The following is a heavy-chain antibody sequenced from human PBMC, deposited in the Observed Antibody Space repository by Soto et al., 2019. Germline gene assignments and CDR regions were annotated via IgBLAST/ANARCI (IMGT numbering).Heavy chain of an antibody. CDR1: GYTFTSYG. J-gene: IGHJ3*02. V-gene: IGHV1-18*01. CDR2: ISAYNGNT. CDR3: ARDRDYGDYYEAFDI. Sequence: EASVKVSCKASGYTFTSYGISWVRQAPGQGLEWMGWISAYNGNTNYAQKLQGRVTMTTDTSTSTAYMELRSLRSDDTAVYYCARDRDYGDYYEAFDIWGQGTMVTV. D-gene: IGHD4-17*01.